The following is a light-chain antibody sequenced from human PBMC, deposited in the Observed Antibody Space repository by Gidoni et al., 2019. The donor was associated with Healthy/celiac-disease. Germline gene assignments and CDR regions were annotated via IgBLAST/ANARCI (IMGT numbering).Light chain of an antibody. Sequence: EIVMTQSPATLSGSPGERATLSCRASQSVSSNLDWYQQNPGQAPRLLIYGASTRATGIPAMFSGSGSGTEFTLTISSLHSEYFAVSSCQQYNNLPGTFXXXTKVEIK. J-gene: IGKJ1*01. CDR3: QQYNNLPGT. CDR2: GAS. CDR1: QSVSSN. V-gene: IGKV3-15*01.